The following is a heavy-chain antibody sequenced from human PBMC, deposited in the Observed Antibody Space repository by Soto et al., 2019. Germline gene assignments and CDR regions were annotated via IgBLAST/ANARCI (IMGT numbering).Heavy chain of an antibody. CDR1: GGSISSYY. CDR2: IYYSGST. V-gene: IGHV4-59*01. CDR3: ATQTPRVYYFDY. J-gene: IGHJ4*02. D-gene: IGHD2-8*01. Sequence: KTSETLSLTCTVSGGSISSYYWSWIRQPPGKGLEWIGYIYYSGSTNYNPSLKSRVTISVDTSKNQFSLKLSSVTAADTAVYYCATQTPRVYYFDYWGQGTLVTVSS.